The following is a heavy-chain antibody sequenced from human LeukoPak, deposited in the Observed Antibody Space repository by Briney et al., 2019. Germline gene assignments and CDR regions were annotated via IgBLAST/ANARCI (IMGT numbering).Heavy chain of an antibody. J-gene: IGHJ6*03. CDR2: INPSGGST. V-gene: IGHV1-46*01. Sequence: ASVKVSCKASGYTFTSYYMHWVRQAPGQGLEWMGIINPSGGSTSYAQKFQGRVTMTRDMSTSTVYMELSSLRSEDTAVYYCASGPWIPREHYYYYMDVWGKGTTVTVSS. CDR3: ASGPWIPREHYYYYMDV. CDR1: GYTFTSYY. D-gene: IGHD5-12*01.